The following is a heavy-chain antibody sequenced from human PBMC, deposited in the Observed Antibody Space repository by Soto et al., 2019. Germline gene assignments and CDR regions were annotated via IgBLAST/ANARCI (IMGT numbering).Heavy chain of an antibody. V-gene: IGHV4-4*02. D-gene: IGHD3-3*01. J-gene: IGHJ3*02. CDR3: ARDFPTIFGVVIHLHAFDI. CDR1: GGSMSSSNW. Sequence: PSETLSLTCAVSGGSMSSSNWGRSVRQPPGKGLEWIGEIYHSGSTNYNPSLKSRVTISVDKSKNQFSLKLSSVTAADTAVYYCARDFPTIFGVVIHLHAFDIWGQGTMVTVSS. CDR2: IYHSGST.